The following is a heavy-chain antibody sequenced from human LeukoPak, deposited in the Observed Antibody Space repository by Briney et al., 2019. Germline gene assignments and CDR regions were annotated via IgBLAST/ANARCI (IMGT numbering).Heavy chain of an antibody. CDR2: INPNSGGT. CDR3: ARTYDSSGYPTSDAFDI. Sequence: ASVKVSCKASGYTFTGYYMHWVRQAPGQGLEWMGWINPNSGGTNYAQKFQGRVTMTRDTSISTAYMELSRLRSDDTAVYYCARTYDSSGYPTSDAFDIWGQGTMVTVSS. V-gene: IGHV1-2*02. D-gene: IGHD3-22*01. J-gene: IGHJ3*02. CDR1: GYTFTGYY.